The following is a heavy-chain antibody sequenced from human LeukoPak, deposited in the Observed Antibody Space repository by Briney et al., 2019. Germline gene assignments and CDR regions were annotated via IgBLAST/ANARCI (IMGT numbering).Heavy chain of an antibody. Sequence: GGTLRLSCAASGFTFSSYGMSWVRQAPGKGLEWVSAISGSGGSTYYADSVKGRFTISRDNSKNTLYLQMNSLRAEDTAVYYCAKPLLNYYDSSGYSIGRYYYYYMDVWGKGTTVTVSS. CDR3: AKPLLNYYDSSGYSIGRYYYYYMDV. CDR2: ISGSGGST. CDR1: GFTFSSYG. D-gene: IGHD3-22*01. V-gene: IGHV3-23*01. J-gene: IGHJ6*03.